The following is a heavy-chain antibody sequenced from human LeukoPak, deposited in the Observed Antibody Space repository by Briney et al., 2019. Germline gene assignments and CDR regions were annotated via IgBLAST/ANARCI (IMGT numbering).Heavy chain of an antibody. Sequence: SETLSLTCTVSGGSISGYYWSWIRQPPGKGLEWIGYIYHSGSTYYNPSLKGRVIISVDTSKNQFSLKLSSVTAADTAVYYCARDVPETYSDRWFDPWGQGTLVTVSS. D-gene: IGHD2-21*01. CDR3: ARDVPETYSDRWFDP. CDR1: GGSISGYY. V-gene: IGHV4-59*01. CDR2: IYHSGST. J-gene: IGHJ5*02.